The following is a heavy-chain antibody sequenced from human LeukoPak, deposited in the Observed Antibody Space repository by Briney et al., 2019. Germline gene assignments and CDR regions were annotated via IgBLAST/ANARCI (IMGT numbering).Heavy chain of an antibody. Sequence: SETLSLTCTVSGGSLIPYYWSWIRQPPGKGLEWIGYIYHSGTTNYSPPLKGRATLSVDTSKNQISLRLTSATAADTAVYYCARVDSGTYYMPFDYWGQGSLVTVSS. CDR2: IYHSGTT. J-gene: IGHJ4*02. CDR3: ARVDSGTYYMPFDY. CDR1: GGSLIPYY. D-gene: IGHD1-26*01. V-gene: IGHV4-59*01.